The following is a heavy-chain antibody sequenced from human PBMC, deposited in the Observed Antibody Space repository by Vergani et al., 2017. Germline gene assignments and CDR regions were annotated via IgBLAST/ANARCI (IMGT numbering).Heavy chain of an antibody. D-gene: IGHD6-13*01. J-gene: IGHJ4*02. CDR2: ISYDGSNK. CDR3: ARDPGQQLAFDY. CDR1: GFTFSSYG. V-gene: IGHV3-30*03. Sequence: VQLLESGGGLVQPGGSLRLSCAASGFTFSSYGMHWVRQAPGKGLEWVAVISYDGSNKYYADSVKGRFTISRDNSKNTLYLQMNSLRAEDTAVYYCARDPGQQLAFDYWGQGTLVTVSS.